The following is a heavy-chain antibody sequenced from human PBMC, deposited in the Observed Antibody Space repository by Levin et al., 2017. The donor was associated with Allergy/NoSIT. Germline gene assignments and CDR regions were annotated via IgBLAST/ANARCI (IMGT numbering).Heavy chain of an antibody. Sequence: GGSLRLSCAASGFTFTSNWMSWVCQVPGKGLEWVSNLNQYGSERNYVYSVKGRFTISRDNASNSLYLQMNNLRAADTALYYCVRQLALSAWGQGTLVTVSS. CDR1: GFTFTSNW. V-gene: IGHV3-7*03. CDR3: VRQLALSA. J-gene: IGHJ5*02. CDR2: LNQYGSER. D-gene: IGHD5-18*01.